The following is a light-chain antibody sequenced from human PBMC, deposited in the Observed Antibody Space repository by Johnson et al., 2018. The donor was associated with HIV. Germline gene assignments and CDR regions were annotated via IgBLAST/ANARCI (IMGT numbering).Light chain of an antibody. V-gene: IGLV1-51*01. CDR2: DNN. CDR3: GTWDTSLRTGF. Sequence: QSALTQPPSVSAAPGQKVTISCSGTSSNIGNNYVSWYQQVPGTAPKLLIYDNNRLPSGIPDRFSGSKSGSSATLGITGLQTGDEADDYCGTWDTSLRTGFFGTGTKVTVL. CDR1: SSNIGNNY. J-gene: IGLJ1*01.